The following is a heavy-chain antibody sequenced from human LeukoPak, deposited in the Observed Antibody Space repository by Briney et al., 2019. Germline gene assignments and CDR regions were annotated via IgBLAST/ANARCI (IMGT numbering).Heavy chain of an antibody. J-gene: IGHJ4*02. CDR2: ISAGGYST. D-gene: IGHD6-19*01. V-gene: IGHV3-23*01. CDR1: GFIFSSYP. Sequence: PGGSLTLSCAASGFIFSSYPISWVRQAPGKALEWVSTISAGGYSTYYGDSVKRLFTFPTDNSKNTLYLQMNSLKAEETAVYYCAKGLAVATSYFDCWGQGTLVTVSS. CDR3: AKGLAVATSYFDC.